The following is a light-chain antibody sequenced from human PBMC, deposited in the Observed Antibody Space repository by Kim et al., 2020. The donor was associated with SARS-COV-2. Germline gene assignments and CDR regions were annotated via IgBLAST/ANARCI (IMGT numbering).Light chain of an antibody. V-gene: IGKV3-15*01. Sequence: SVSPGDRATLSCRASQSVRSNLAWYQLKPGQPPRLLIYGASTRATGIPARFSGSGSGTEFTLTISSLQSEDLAFYYCQQNNNWPLTFGGGTKVEI. J-gene: IGKJ4*01. CDR3: QQNNNWPLT. CDR2: GAS. CDR1: QSVRSN.